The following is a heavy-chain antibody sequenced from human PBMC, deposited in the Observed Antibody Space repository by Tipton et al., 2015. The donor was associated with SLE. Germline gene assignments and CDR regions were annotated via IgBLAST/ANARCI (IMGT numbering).Heavy chain of an antibody. V-gene: IGHV4-39*07. J-gene: IGHJ4*02. Sequence: TLSLTCTVSGGSITSSSYYWGWIRQPPGKGLEWIGSIYYSGSTYYNPSLKSRVTISVDTSKNQFSLRLSSVTAADTAVYYCATVGGHCSGIYCYAYFDFWGRGTLVTVSS. CDR2: IYYSGST. CDR3: ATVGGHCSGIYCYAYFDF. CDR1: GGSITSSSYY. D-gene: IGHD1-26*01.